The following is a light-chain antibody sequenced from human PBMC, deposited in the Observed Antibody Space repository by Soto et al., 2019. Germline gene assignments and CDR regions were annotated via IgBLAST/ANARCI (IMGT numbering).Light chain of an antibody. CDR2: LEGSGSY. CDR3: ETWDSNTHTV. Sequence: QSVLTQSSSASASLGSSGTLTCTLSSGHSSYIIAWHQQQPGKAPRYLMKLEGSGSYNKGSGVPDRFSGSSSGADRYLTISNLQFEDEADYYCETWDSNTHTVFGGGTTLTVL. CDR1: SGHSSYI. V-gene: IGLV4-60*02. J-gene: IGLJ3*02.